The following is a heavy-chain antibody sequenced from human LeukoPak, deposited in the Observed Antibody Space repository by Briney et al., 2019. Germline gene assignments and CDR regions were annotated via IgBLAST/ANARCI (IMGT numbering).Heavy chain of an antibody. CDR1: GFTLGSHG. CDR2: VSSGFHA. V-gene: IGHV3-13*01. CDR3: VREARGYHYTYFDY. Sequence: GGSLRLSCTASGFTLGSHGMHWVRQIPGQGLEWVAAVSSGFHAFFADSVQGRFTVSREDARNSLYLQMNSLRAGDTAVYYCVREARGYHYTYFDYWGQGTLVTVSS. J-gene: IGHJ4*02. D-gene: IGHD5-18*01.